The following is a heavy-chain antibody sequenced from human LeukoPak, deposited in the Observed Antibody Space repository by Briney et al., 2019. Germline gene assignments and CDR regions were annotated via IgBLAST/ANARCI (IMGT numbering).Heavy chain of an antibody. D-gene: IGHD5-18*01. Sequence: SETLSLTCAVYGGSLSGYYWTWIRQPPGKGLEWIGEINHSGSTNYTPSLKSRVTISEDTSQNQFSLKLSSVTAADTAVYYCARTTEGGYTYGYFYYYYMDVWGKGTTVTISS. CDR3: ARTTEGGYTYGYFYYYYMDV. V-gene: IGHV4-34*01. CDR1: GGSLSGYY. CDR2: INHSGST. J-gene: IGHJ6*03.